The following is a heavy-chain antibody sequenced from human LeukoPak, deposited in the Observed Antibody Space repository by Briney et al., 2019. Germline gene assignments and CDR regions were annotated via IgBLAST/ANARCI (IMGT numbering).Heavy chain of an antibody. D-gene: IGHD3-3*02. CDR1: GGSITSSPYY. V-gene: IGHV4-39*07. CDR2: ISYSGST. J-gene: IGHJ4*02. CDR3: ARINGGI. Sequence: SEILSLICTVSGGSITSSPYYWGGIRQPPGKGLEWIGSISYSGSTFYNPSLESRVTVSRDTSKNQLSLKVNSVTAADTAVYYCARINGGIWGQGTLVTVSS.